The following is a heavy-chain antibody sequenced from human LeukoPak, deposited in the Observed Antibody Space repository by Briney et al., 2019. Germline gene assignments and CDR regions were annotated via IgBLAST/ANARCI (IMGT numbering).Heavy chain of an antibody. D-gene: IGHD3-10*01. J-gene: IGHJ4*02. CDR3: ARGRFAELLFDI. V-gene: IGHV4-38-2*02. Sequence: SETLSLTCTVAGYSISSGYYWGWLRQSPGKGLEWIVSIYHTGETHYHPSLKSRVSISVDTSNNQFSLRSTSATAADTAMYYCARGRFAELLFDIWGQGTLVTVSS. CDR2: IYHTGET. CDR1: GYSISSGYY.